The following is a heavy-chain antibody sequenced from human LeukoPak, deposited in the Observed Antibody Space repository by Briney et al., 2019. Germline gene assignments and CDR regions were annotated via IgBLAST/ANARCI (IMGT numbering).Heavy chain of an antibody. J-gene: IGHJ4*02. CDR3: ARARPSVVVVAATPRYVDY. CDR1: GYSFTDKY. D-gene: IGHD2-15*01. V-gene: IGHV1-2*02. CDR2: INPNSGGT. Sequence: ASVKVSCKASGYSFTDKYMHWVRQAPGQGLEWMGWINPNSGGTNYAQKFQGRVTMTRDTSISTAYMELSRLRSDDTAVYYCARARPSVVVVAATPRYVDYWGQGTLVTVSS.